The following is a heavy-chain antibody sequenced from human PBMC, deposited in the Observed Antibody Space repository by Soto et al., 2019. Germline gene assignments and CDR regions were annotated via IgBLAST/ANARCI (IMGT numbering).Heavy chain of an antibody. V-gene: IGHV1-24*01. J-gene: IGHJ3*02. CDR3: ATDLRGYYDSRDAFDI. CDR2: FDPEDGET. Sequence: RASVKVSCKVSGYTLTELSMHWVRQAPGKGLEWMGGFDPEDGETIYAQKFQGRVTMTEDTSTDTAYMELSSLRSEDTAVYYCATDLRGYYDSRDAFDIWGQGTMVTVSS. CDR1: GYTLTELS. D-gene: IGHD3-22*01.